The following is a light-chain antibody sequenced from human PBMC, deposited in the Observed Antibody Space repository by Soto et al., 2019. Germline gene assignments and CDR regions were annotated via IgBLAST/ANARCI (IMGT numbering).Light chain of an antibody. Sequence: QSALTQPASVSGSPGQSITISCTGTSSDVGNYNYVSWYQQYPGRVPKLLIYMVSNRPSGVSNRFSGSKSGNTASLTISGLQAEDEADYFCCSYTITSTLFVFGTGTKVTVL. CDR2: MVS. CDR3: CSYTITSTLFV. V-gene: IGLV2-14*01. CDR1: SSDVGNYNY. J-gene: IGLJ1*01.